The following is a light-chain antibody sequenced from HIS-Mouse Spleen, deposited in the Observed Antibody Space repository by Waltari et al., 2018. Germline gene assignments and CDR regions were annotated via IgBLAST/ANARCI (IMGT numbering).Light chain of an antibody. Sequence: QSALTQPASVSGSPGQSITISCTGTSSYVGGYNYAPWYQQHPGKAPKLMIYDVSNRPSGVSNRFSGSKSGNTASLTISGLQAEDEADYYCSSYTSSSTYVFGTGTKVTVL. CDR1: SSYVGGYNY. J-gene: IGLJ1*01. V-gene: IGLV2-14*03. CDR2: DVS. CDR3: SSYTSSSTYV.